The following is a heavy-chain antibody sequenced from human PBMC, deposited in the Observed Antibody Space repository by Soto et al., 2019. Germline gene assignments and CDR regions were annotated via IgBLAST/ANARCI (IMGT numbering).Heavy chain of an antibody. CDR1: GYTFTGYY. D-gene: IGHD5-18*01. V-gene: IGHV1-2*02. CDR3: AREYMIGDGYSYAH. J-gene: IGHJ4*02. Sequence: QVQLVQSGAEVKKPGASVKVSCKASGYTFTGYYMHWVRQAPGQGLEWMGWINPKSGGTNYAQKFQGRVTMTRDTSISTAYMELSRLRSDDTAVYYCAREYMIGDGYSYAHWGQGTLVTVSS. CDR2: INPKSGGT.